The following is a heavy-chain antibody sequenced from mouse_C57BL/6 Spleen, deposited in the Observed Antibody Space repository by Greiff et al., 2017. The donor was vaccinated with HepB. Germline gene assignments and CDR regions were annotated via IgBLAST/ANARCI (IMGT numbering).Heavy chain of an antibody. J-gene: IGHJ2*01. CDR1: GYTFTSYT. CDR3: ARWDDGLYYCDY. CDR2: INPSSGYT. Sequence: VQLQQSGAELARPGASVKMSCKASGYTFTSYTMHWVKQRPGQGLEWIGYINPSSGYTKYNQKFKDKATLTADKSSSTAYMQLSSLTSEDSAVYYCARWDDGLYYCDYWGQGTTLTVSS. V-gene: IGHV1-4*01. D-gene: IGHD2-3*01.